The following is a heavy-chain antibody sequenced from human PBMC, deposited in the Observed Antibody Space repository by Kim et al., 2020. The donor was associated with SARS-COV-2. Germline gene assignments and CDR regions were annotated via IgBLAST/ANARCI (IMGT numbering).Heavy chain of an antibody. V-gene: IGHV4-39*01. Sequence: SETLSLTCTVSGGSISSSSYYWGWIRQPPGKGLEWIGSIYYSGSTYYNPSLKSRVTISVDTSKNQFSLKLSSVTAADTAVYYCAGERGGWYGYWGQGTLVTVSS. CDR2: IYYSGST. J-gene: IGHJ4*02. CDR3: AGERGGWYGY. CDR1: GGSISSSSYY. D-gene: IGHD6-19*01.